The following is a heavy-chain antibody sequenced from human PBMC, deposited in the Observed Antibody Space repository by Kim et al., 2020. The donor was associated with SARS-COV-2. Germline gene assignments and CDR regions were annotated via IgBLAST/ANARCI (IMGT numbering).Heavy chain of an antibody. CDR3: ARAVSGSYFPAYYYYGMDV. CDR1: GFTFSSYD. J-gene: IGHJ6*02. Sequence: GGSLRLSCAASGFTFSSYDMHWVRQATGKGLEWVSAIGTAGDTYYPGSVKGRFTISRENAKNSLYLQMNSLRAGDTAVYYCARAVSGSYFPAYYYYGMDVWVQGTTVTVSS. CDR2: IGTAGDT. V-gene: IGHV3-13*04. D-gene: IGHD1-26*01.